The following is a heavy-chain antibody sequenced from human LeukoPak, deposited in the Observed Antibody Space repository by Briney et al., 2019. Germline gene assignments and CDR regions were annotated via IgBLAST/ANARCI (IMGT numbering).Heavy chain of an antibody. D-gene: IGHD6-19*01. CDR3: ATMGYSSGWYEYYGMDV. CDR1: GYTFTGYY. Sequence: GASVKVSCKASGYTFTGYYMHWVRQAPGQGLEWMGWINPNSGGTNYAQKFQGRVTMTRDTSISTACMELSRLRSDDTAVYYCATMGYSSGWYEYYGMDVWGQGTTVTVSS. J-gene: IGHJ6*02. V-gene: IGHV1-2*02. CDR2: INPNSGGT.